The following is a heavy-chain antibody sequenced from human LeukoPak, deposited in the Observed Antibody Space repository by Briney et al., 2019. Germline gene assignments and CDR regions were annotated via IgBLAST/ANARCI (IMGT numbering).Heavy chain of an antibody. J-gene: IGHJ1*01. CDR1: GYTFTGYY. V-gene: IGHV1-2*02. Sequence: GASVKVSCKASGYTFTGYYMHWVRQAPGQGLEWMGWINPNSGGTNYALKFQGRVTMTRDTSISTAYMELSRLRSDDTAVYYCARDSSGYTDEYFQHWGQGTLVTVSS. D-gene: IGHD3-22*01. CDR3: ARDSSGYTDEYFQH. CDR2: INPNSGGT.